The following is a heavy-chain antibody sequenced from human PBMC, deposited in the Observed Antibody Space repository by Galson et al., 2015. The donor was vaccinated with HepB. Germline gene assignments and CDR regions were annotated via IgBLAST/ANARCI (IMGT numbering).Heavy chain of an antibody. D-gene: IGHD2/OR15-2a*01. J-gene: IGHJ4*02. CDR2: ISYDGNIK. Sequence: SLRLSCAASGFAFSRYTMHWVRQAPGKGLEWVALISYDGNIKYYADSVKGRFTISRDNSKNTLYLQMNSLRAEDTAVYFCARVISDSYFDYWGQGSLVTVS. CDR1: GFAFSRYT. V-gene: IGHV3-30*04. CDR3: ARVISDSYFDY.